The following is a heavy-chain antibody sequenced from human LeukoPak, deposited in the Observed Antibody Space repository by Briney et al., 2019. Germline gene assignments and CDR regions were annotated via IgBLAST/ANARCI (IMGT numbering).Heavy chain of an antibody. D-gene: IGHD3-3*01. CDR2: IYTSGST. CDR1: GGSISSYY. J-gene: IGHJ6*03. V-gene: IGHV4-4*07. Sequence: SETLSLTCTVSGGSISSYYWSWIRQPAGKGLEWIGRIYTSGSTNYNPSLKSRVTMSVDTSKNQFSLKLSSVTAADTAVYYCARIISWRGFSYHYYMDVWGKGTTVTVSS. CDR3: ARIISWRGFSYHYYMDV.